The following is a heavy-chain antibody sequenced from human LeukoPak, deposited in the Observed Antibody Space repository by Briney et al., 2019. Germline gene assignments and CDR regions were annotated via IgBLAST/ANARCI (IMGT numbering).Heavy chain of an antibody. Sequence: PGESLRLSCAASGFTFSSYHMNWVRQAPGKGLEWVSYISSSSSYIYYADSVKGRFTISRDNAKNSLYLQMNSLRAEDTAVYYCAGRASSREPRYYDFWSGPYAFDIWGQGTMVTVSS. CDR1: GFTFSSYH. D-gene: IGHD3-3*01. CDR2: ISSSSSYI. J-gene: IGHJ3*02. V-gene: IGHV3-21*01. CDR3: AGRASSREPRYYDFWSGPYAFDI.